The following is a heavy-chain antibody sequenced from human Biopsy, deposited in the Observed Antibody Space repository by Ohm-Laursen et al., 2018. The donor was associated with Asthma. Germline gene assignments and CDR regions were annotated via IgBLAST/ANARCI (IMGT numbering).Heavy chain of an antibody. CDR3: AVLGRITNAY. D-gene: IGHD1-20*01. CDR2: INSDGSSL. V-gene: IGHV3-74*01. CDR1: GFTFSSYW. Sequence: SLRLSCAASGFTFSSYWMSWVRQAPGKGLVWVARINSDGSSLSYADSVKGRFTVSRDNAKNTLYLQMNSLRGEDTAVYYCAVLGRITNAYWGQGTLVTVSS. J-gene: IGHJ4*02.